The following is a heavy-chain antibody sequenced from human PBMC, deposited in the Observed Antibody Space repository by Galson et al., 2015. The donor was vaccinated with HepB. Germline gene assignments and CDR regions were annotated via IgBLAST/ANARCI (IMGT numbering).Heavy chain of an antibody. D-gene: IGHD1-26*01. J-gene: IGHJ4*02. Sequence: SLRLSCAASGFTFASSGMSWVRQAPGKGLEWVSLISAGGGETRYADSVKGRFTVSRDNSKNTLYLQMNSLGAEDTAIYYCAKSFYGGSYYFDSWGRGTLVTVSS. V-gene: IGHV3-23*01. CDR3: AKSFYGGSYYFDS. CDR1: GFTFASSG. CDR2: ISAGGGET.